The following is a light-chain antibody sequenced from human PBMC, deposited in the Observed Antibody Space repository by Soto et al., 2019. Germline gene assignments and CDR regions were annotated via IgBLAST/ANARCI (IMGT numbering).Light chain of an antibody. Sequence: EIVLTQSPGTLSLSPGEGATLSCRASQSVVSNYLASYQKKPGQAPRLLIYAASSRATGIPDRFSGSGSRTDFTLTISRLEPEDFAVYYCQQYGWSRNTFGGGTRVEIK. CDR3: QQYGWSRNT. CDR1: QSVVSNY. J-gene: IGKJ4*01. V-gene: IGKV3-20*01. CDR2: AAS.